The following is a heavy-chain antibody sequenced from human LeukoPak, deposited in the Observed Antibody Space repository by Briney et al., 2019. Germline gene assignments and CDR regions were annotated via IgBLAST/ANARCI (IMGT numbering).Heavy chain of an antibody. V-gene: IGHV3-9*01. J-gene: IGHJ4*02. CDR2: ISWNSSNI. D-gene: IGHD2-21*01. Sequence: GGALRLPCAASGFTFGDYAMHWVRQAPGGGLEGVSSISWNSSNIVYADSVKGRFNISRDNAKNSLHLQMNSLRPEDTALYYCAKPGCSFGNCYINYWGQGTLVTVSS. CDR1: GFTFGDYA. CDR3: AKPGCSFGNCYINY.